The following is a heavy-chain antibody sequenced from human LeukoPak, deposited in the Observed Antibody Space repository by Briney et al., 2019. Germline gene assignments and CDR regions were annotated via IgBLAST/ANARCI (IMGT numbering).Heavy chain of an antibody. D-gene: IGHD3-10*01. CDR2: IYYSGST. CDR1: GGSISSSSYY. V-gene: IGHV4-39*07. J-gene: IGHJ4*02. Sequence: SETLSLTCTVSGGSISSSSYYWGWIRQPPGKGLEWIGSIYYSGSTYYNPSLKSRVTISVDTSKNQFSLKLSSVTAADTAVYYCARVGYYGSGSYYNRRYFDYWGQGTLVTVSS. CDR3: ARVGYYGSGSYYNRRYFDY.